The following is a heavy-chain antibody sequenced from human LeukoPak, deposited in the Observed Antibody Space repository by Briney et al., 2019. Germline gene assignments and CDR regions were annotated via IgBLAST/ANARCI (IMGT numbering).Heavy chain of an antibody. Sequence: GGSLRLSCAASTFSFRNFAMSWVRLAPGKGLEWVSGISDSGHRTDYADSVEGGFTISRDNSKNTLYLQMDSLRAEDTALYYCARKKWEPTSNDAFDIWGQGTMVTVSS. J-gene: IGHJ3*02. V-gene: IGHV3-23*01. CDR2: ISDSGHRT. D-gene: IGHD1-26*01. CDR3: ARKKWEPTSNDAFDI. CDR1: TFSFRNFA.